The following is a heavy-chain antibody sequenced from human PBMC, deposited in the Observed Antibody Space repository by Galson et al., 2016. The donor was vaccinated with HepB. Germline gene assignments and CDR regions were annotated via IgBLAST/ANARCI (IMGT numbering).Heavy chain of an antibody. J-gene: IGHJ5*02. CDR3: ARVDLFMFDP. V-gene: IGHV4-31*03. Sequence: TLSLTCTVSGDSISSGGYYWSWIRQHPGKGLEWIGYTYYSGSAHYNPSLSGRFTILVDTSKNQFSLRLTSVTAADTAVYYCARVDLFMFDPWGQGTLVTVSS. CDR1: GDSISSGGYY. CDR2: TYYSGSA. D-gene: IGHD2-21*01.